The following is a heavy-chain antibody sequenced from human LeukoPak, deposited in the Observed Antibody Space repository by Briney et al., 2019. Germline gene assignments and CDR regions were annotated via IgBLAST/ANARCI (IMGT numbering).Heavy chain of an antibody. Sequence: GESLKISCKASGYTFTSYGISWVRQAPGQGLEWMGWISAYNGNTNYAQKLQGRVTMTTDTSTSTAYMELRSLRSDDTAVYYCASYWIGDSTVPREGFDYWGQGTLVTVSS. D-gene: IGHD2-15*01. CDR3: ASYWIGDSTVPREGFDY. V-gene: IGHV1-18*01. CDR1: GYTFTSYG. J-gene: IGHJ4*02. CDR2: ISAYNGNT.